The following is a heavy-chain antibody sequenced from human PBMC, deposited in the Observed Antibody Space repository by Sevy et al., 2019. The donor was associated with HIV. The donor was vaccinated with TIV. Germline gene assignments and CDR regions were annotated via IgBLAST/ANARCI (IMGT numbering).Heavy chain of an antibody. CDR1: GYSFTDYW. CDR2: IYPGDSDT. J-gene: IGHJ6*02. D-gene: IGHD3-16*01. Sequence: GESLKISCKGSGYSFTDYWIGWVRQKPGKGLEWMGIIYPGDSDTIHSPSFQGQVTISVDKSISTAYLQWSSLKTSDTAIFYCARGARGTLPSYYYYTLNIWGQRTTVTVSS. V-gene: IGHV5-51*01. CDR3: ARGARGTLPSYYYYTLNI.